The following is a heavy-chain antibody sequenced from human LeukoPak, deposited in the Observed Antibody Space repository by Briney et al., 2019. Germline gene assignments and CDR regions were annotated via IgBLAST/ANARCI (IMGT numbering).Heavy chain of an antibody. Sequence: TPSETLSLTCAVYGGSFSGYYWSWVRQPPGKGLEWIGEINQSGSTNYNPSLKSRVTISVDTSKNQFSLKLSSVTAADTAVYYCARGEGDYWGQGTLVTVSS. CDR3: ARGEGDY. CDR1: GGSFSGYY. V-gene: IGHV4-34*01. J-gene: IGHJ4*02. CDR2: INQSGST.